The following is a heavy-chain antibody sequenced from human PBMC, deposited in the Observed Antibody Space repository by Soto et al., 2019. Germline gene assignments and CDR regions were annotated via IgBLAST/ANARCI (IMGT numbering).Heavy chain of an antibody. Sequence: QPGGSLRLSCVASGFILSHHYMSWVRQAPGKGLEWVSVIYSGGSTYYADSVKGRFTISRDNSKSTLYLQMNSLRAEDTAVYYCTRDSPTTSLIADRWGQGTLVTVPS. CDR3: TRDSPTTSLIADR. V-gene: IGHV3-66*01. CDR2: IYSGGST. J-gene: IGHJ5*02. CDR1: GFILSHHY. D-gene: IGHD4-17*01.